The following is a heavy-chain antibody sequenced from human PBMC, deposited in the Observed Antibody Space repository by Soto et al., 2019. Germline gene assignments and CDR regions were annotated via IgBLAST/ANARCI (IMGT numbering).Heavy chain of an antibody. CDR2: IAYDGSNR. V-gene: IGHV3-30*04. D-gene: IGHD1-1*01. Sequence: VQVLESGGGVVQPGRSLRLSCAASGFSISRSAMHWVRQAPGKGLEWVAVIAYDGSNRWYADSAKGRFTISRDNSKNTVYLQMSSLRGEDTAVYYCARDLQAGTDNVNWFAPWGQGTLVTVSS. CDR1: GFSISRSA. CDR3: ARDLQAGTDNVNWFAP. J-gene: IGHJ5*02.